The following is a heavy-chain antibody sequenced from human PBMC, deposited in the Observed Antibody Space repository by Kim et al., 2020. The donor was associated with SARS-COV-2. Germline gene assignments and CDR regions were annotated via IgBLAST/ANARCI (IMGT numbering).Heavy chain of an antibody. Sequence: GGSLRLSCAASGFTFRSHGMNWVRQAPGKGLEWISYISSSSKKYYADSVKGRSTISRDNAKNSLYLQMNSLRVEDTAVYYCARGYCPGESCYYDPWAQGT. J-gene: IGHJ5*02. CDR2: ISSSSKK. CDR3: ARGYCPGESCYYDP. V-gene: IGHV3-48*04. D-gene: IGHD2-15*01. CDR1: GFTFRSHG.